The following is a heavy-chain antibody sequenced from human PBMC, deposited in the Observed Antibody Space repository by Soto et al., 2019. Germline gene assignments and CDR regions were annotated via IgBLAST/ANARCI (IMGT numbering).Heavy chain of an antibody. CDR2: ISYDGSNK. D-gene: IGHD3-10*01. J-gene: IGHJ4*02. Sequence: QVQLVESGGGVVQPGRSLRLSCAASGFTFSSYGMHWVRQAPGKGLEWVAVISYDGSNKYYADSVKGRFTISRDNSKNTLYLQMNSLRAEDTAVYYCAKDRTHYGSGSYSYVFDYWGQGTLVTVSS. CDR1: GFTFSSYG. CDR3: AKDRTHYGSGSYSYVFDY. V-gene: IGHV3-30*18.